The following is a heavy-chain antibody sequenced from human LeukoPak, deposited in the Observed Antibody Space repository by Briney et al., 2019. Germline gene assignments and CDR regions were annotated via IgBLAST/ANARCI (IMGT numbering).Heavy chain of an antibody. CDR3: AKDRWRDGSSSFDN. V-gene: IGHV1-2*02. D-gene: IGHD6-6*01. CDR2: INPNSGDT. Sequence: ASVKVSCKASGYSFTGYYIHWVRQAPGQGLEWMGWINPNSGDTNYAQKFQGRVTMTSDTSISTAYMELRSLRSDDTAVYYCAKDRWRDGSSSFDNWGQGTLVTVSS. J-gene: IGHJ4*02. CDR1: GYSFTGYY.